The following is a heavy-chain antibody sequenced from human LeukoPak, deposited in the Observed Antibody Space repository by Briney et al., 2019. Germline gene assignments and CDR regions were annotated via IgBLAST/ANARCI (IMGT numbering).Heavy chain of an antibody. CDR1: GYTFTGYY. D-gene: IGHD2-15*01. Sequence: ASVKVSCEASGYTFTGYYIFWVRQAPGQGLEWMGWINPNSGGTDYAQKFQGRVTMTRDTSISTAYMELSSLRSDDSAVYYCVRYSPYYFDFWGQGALVTVSS. CDR3: VRYSPYYFDF. J-gene: IGHJ4*02. V-gene: IGHV1-2*02. CDR2: INPNSGGT.